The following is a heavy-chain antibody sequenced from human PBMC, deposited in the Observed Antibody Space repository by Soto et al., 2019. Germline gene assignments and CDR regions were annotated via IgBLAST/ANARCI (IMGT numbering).Heavy chain of an antibody. CDR1: GFTFSSYG. D-gene: IGHD5-18*01. CDR2: ISYDGSNK. V-gene: IGHV3-30*18. Sequence: PGGSLRLSCAASGFTFSSYGMHWVRQAPGKGLEWVAVISYDGSNKYYADSVKGRFTISRDNSKNTLYLQMNSLRAEDTAVYYCAKDPTVSPRGYSYGTTGDYFDYWGQGTLVTVS. CDR3: AKDPTVSPRGYSYGTTGDYFDY. J-gene: IGHJ4*02.